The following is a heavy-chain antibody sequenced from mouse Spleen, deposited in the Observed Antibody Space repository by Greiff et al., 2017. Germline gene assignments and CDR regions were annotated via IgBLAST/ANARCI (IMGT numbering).Heavy chain of an antibody. J-gene: IGHJ3*01. D-gene: IGHD2-3*01. Sequence: QVQLQQSGAELVRPGASVTLSCKASGYTFTDYEMHWVKQTPVHGLEWIGAIDPETGGTAYNQKFKGKAILTADKSSSTAYMELRSLTSEDSAVYYCTRSDDGYLAWFAYWGQGTLVTVSA. CDR2: IDPETGGT. CDR1: GYTFTDYE. V-gene: IGHV1-15*01. CDR3: TRSDDGYLAWFAY.